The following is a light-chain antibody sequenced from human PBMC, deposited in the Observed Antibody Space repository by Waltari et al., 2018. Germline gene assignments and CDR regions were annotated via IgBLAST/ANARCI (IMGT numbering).Light chain of an antibody. V-gene: IGLV1-44*01. Sequence: QSVLTQPPSVSATPGQRVAISCSGSSSNIGTTTVNWYQQLPGSAPKLLIYTNNQRPSGVPDRFSGSKSGTSASLAISGLQSEDEADYYCAAWDDTLNGVVFGGGTKLTV. CDR1: SSNIGTTT. CDR3: AAWDDTLNGVV. CDR2: TNN. J-gene: IGLJ3*02.